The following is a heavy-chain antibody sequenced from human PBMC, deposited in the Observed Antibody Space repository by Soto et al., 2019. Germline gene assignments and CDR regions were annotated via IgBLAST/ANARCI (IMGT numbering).Heavy chain of an antibody. J-gene: IGHJ6*02. CDR3: ARGRVEYSSGWYVLGYYYYYYGMXV. CDR2: INSDGSST. Sequence: GGSLRLSCAASGFTFSSYWMHWVRQAPGKGLVWVSRINSDGSSTSYADSVKGRFTISRDNAKNTLYLQMNSLRAEDTAVYYCARGRVEYSSGWYVLGYYYYYYGMXVWSQGTTVTVSS. V-gene: IGHV3-74*01. CDR1: GFTFSSYW. D-gene: IGHD6-19*01.